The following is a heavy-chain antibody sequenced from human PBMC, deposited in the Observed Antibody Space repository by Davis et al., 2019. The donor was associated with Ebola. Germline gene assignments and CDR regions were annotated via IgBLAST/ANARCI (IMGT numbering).Heavy chain of an antibody. J-gene: IGHJ6*04. CDR3: ARERKDIVVVPAASLYYYYGMDV. Sequence: SETLSFTCAVYGGSFSGYYWSWIRQPPGKGLEWIGEINHSGSTNYNPSLKSRVTISVDTSKNQFSLKLSSVTAADTAVYYCARERKDIVVVPAASLYYYYGMDVWGKGTTVTVSS. V-gene: IGHV4-34*01. D-gene: IGHD2-2*01. CDR1: GGSFSGYY. CDR2: INHSGST.